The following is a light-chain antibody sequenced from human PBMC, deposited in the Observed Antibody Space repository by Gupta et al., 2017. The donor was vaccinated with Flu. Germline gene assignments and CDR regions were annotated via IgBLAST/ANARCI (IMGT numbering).Light chain of an antibody. CDR2: KAS. Sequence: IHMTQSPSTLSASVGDRVTITCRPSQSISSWLAWYQQKPGKAPKLLIYKASSLESGVPSRFSGSGSGTEFTLTISSLQPDDFATYYCQQYNSYRRTFGQGTKVEIK. CDR3: QQYNSYRRT. J-gene: IGKJ1*01. V-gene: IGKV1-5*03. CDR1: QSISSW.